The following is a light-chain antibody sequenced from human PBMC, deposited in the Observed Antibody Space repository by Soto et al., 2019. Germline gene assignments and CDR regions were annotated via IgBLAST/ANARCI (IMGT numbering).Light chain of an antibody. Sequence: QSVLTQPRSVSGSPGQSVTISCTGTSSDVGGHNYVSWYQQRPGKAPKLMIYDVTKRPSGVPDRFSGSKSGNTASLTISGLQTEDEADYYCSSYTVINTAVFGGGTKVTVL. CDR3: SSYTVINTAV. CDR2: DVT. CDR1: SSDVGGHNY. J-gene: IGLJ3*02. V-gene: IGLV2-11*01.